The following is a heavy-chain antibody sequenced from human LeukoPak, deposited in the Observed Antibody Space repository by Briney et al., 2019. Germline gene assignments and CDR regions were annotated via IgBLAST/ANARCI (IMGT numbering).Heavy chain of an antibody. V-gene: IGHV3-7*01. CDR1: GGTFSAYW. J-gene: IGHJ4*02. CDR2: INEDGGVI. CDR3: AKVPRDSGCY. D-gene: IGHD1-26*01. Sequence: GGSLRLSCVVPGGTFSAYWMAWVRQAPGKGLEWVAEINEDGGVIYYVDSMKGRFTISRDNAKNSLYLEMKTLGVEDTAVYYCAKVPRDSGCYWGQGTLVTVSS.